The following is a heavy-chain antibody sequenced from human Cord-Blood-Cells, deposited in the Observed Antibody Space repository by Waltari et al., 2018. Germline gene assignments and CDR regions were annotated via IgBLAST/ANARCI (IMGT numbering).Heavy chain of an antibody. CDR3: TSNPVAGDY. J-gene: IGHJ4*02. V-gene: IGHV3-49*05. Sequence: EVQLVESGGGLVKPGRSLRLSCTASGFTFGEYAMSWFRQAPGKGLEWVGFIRSKAYGGTTEYAASVKGRFTISRDDSKSIAYLQMNSLKTEDTAVYYCTSNPVAGDYWGQGTLVTVSS. CDR2: IRSKAYGGTT. CDR1: GFTFGEYA. D-gene: IGHD6-19*01.